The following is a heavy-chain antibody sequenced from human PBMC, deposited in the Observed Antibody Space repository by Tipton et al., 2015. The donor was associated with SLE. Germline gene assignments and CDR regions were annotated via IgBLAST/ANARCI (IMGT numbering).Heavy chain of an antibody. Sequence: SLRLSCTGSGFTFSSYAMSWVRQAPGKGLEWVSLIYAGGSIHYTDSVKGRFTISRDNSKNTLFLHMNSLRAEDTAIYYCARDFGPRPFDIWGQGTMVTVSS. CDR3: ARDFGPRPFDI. CDR2: IYAGGSI. J-gene: IGHJ3*02. D-gene: IGHD3-16*01. CDR1: GFTFSSYA. V-gene: IGHV3-23*03.